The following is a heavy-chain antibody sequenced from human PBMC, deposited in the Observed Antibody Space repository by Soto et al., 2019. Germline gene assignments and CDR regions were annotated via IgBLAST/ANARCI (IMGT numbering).Heavy chain of an antibody. D-gene: IGHD1-7*01. CDR1: GGSISSYY. CDR2: IYYSGST. Sequence: QVQLQESGPGLVKPSETLSLTCTVSGGSISSYYWSWIRQPPGKGLEWIGYIYYSGSTNYNPSLQSRITILVDTSKNQFSLKLSSVTAADTAVYYCARNYGHAFDIWGQGTMVTVSS. J-gene: IGHJ3*02. V-gene: IGHV4-59*01. CDR3: ARNYGHAFDI.